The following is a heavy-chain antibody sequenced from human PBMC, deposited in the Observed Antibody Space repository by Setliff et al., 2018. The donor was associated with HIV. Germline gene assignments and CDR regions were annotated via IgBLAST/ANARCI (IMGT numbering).Heavy chain of an antibody. Sequence: SETLSLTCSVSGASLQSYYWSWIRQPAGKGLQWIGRIYYSGSTTYNPSLRSRVTISIDTSKNQFSLNLRSVTAADTAVYYCARDPPGYGDSKDYWGQGKLVTVSS. D-gene: IGHD4-17*01. J-gene: IGHJ4*02. V-gene: IGHV4-4*07. CDR2: IYYSGST. CDR3: ARDPPGYGDSKDY. CDR1: GASLQSYY.